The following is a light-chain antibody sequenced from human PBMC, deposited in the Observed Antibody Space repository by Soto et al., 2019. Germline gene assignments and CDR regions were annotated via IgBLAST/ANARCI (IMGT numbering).Light chain of an antibody. V-gene: IGLV2-8*01. CDR1: SSDVGGDEY. CDR3: SSYAGSNTVL. CDR2: EVT. Sequence: QSVLTQPPSASVSPGQSVTISCTGTSSDVGGDEYVSWYQQHPGKAPKLIIYEVTKRPSGVPRRFSGSKSGNTASLTVSGLQAEDEADYYCSSYAGSNTVLFGGGTKVTVL. J-gene: IGLJ2*01.